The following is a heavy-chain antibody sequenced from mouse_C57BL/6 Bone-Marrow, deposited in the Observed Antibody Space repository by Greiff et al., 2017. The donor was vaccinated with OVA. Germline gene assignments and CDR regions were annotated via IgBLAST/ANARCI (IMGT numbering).Heavy chain of an antibody. Sequence: DVHLVESGGGLVKPGGSLKLSCAASGFTFSSYAMSWVRQTPEKRLEWVATISDGGSYTYYPDNVKGRFTISRDNAKNNLYLQMSHLKSEDTAMYYCARFITTVVGFDYWGQGTTLTVSS. CDR2: ISDGGSYT. CDR1: GFTFSSYA. V-gene: IGHV5-4*01. D-gene: IGHD1-1*01. J-gene: IGHJ2*01. CDR3: ARFITTVVGFDY.